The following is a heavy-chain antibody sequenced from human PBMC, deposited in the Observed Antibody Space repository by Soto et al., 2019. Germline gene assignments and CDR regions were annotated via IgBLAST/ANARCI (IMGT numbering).Heavy chain of an antibody. CDR2: IYYSGST. J-gene: IGHJ5*02. Sequence: LALTCTVSGRSISNGDYYWSWIRQPPGKGLEWIGYIYYSGSTYYNPSLNNRVNISLDTSKNQFSLKLSSVTDANTAVYYCAREIAPWAQGTLVPVCS. CDR3: AREIAP. V-gene: IGHV4-30-4*01. CDR1: GRSISNGDYY.